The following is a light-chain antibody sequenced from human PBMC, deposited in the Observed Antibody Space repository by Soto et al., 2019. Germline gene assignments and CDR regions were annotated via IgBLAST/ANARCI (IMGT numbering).Light chain of an antibody. V-gene: IGKV3-20*01. CDR3: QQYGRSPAT. CDR2: GAS. J-gene: IGKJ1*01. Sequence: EIVLTQSPGTLSLSPGERATLSCRASQSVSSNYLAWYQQKPGQAPRLLIFGASSRASGIPDRFSGSGSGTDFTLHIGRLEPEDFAVYYCQQYGRSPATFGQGTKVEIK. CDR1: QSVSSNY.